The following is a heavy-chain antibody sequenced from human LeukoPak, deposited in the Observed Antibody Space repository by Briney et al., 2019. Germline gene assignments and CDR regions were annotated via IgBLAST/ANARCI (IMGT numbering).Heavy chain of an antibody. D-gene: IGHD3-10*01. CDR1: GRTIGLYG. V-gene: IGHV3-33*07. CDR3: AREKYEGSGSHYFALDV. Sequence: PGGSLRLSCEASGRTIGLYGMFWVRQAPGKGLEWVAALWFDGSNKYYADSVKGRFTISRDNSRNTVLLQMDSLSAEDTAVYYCAREKYEGSGSHYFALDVWGQGTMVIVSS. J-gene: IGHJ6*02. CDR2: LWFDGSNK.